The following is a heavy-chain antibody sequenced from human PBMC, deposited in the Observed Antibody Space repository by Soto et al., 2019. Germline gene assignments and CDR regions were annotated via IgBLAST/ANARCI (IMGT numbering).Heavy chain of an antibody. CDR3: ARGVGCSGGSCYFPRDAFDI. CDR2: TRNKANSYTT. D-gene: IGHD2-15*01. V-gene: IGHV3-72*01. J-gene: IGHJ3*02. Sequence: GGSLSLSCTASGFNFSDHYMDWVRQAPGKGLEWVGRTRNKANSYTTEYAASVKGRFTISRDDSKNSLYLQMNSLKTEDTAVYYCARGVGCSGGSCYFPRDAFDIWGQGTMVTVSS. CDR1: GFNFSDHY.